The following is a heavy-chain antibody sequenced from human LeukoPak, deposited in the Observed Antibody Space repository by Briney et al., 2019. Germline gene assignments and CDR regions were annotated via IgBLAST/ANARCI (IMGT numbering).Heavy chain of an antibody. CDR3: TRPYSPKDGGWYGTLSS. Sequence: PGGSLRLSCAASGFTFSGSAMHWVRQASGKGLEWVGLIRSKANSYATAYAASVKGRFTISRDDSKNTAYLQMNSLKTEDTAVYYCTRPYSPKDGGWYGTLSSWGQGTLVTVSS. CDR2: IRSKANSYAT. J-gene: IGHJ4*02. V-gene: IGHV3-73*01. D-gene: IGHD6-19*01. CDR1: GFTFSGSA.